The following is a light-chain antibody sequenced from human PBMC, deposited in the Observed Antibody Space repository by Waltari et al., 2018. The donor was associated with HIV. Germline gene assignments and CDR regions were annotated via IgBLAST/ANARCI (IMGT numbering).Light chain of an antibody. CDR1: QGIANW. CDR2: GAS. Sequence: DIQMTQFPSSVSPSVGDRVTMTCRATQGIANWVAWYQQKPGKAPKLLIHGASILQEGVPSRFSGSGSGTIFTLTIKTLQPEDFATYFCQQTNSFPITFGQGTRLDSK. CDR3: QQTNSFPIT. V-gene: IGKV1D-12*01. J-gene: IGKJ5*01.